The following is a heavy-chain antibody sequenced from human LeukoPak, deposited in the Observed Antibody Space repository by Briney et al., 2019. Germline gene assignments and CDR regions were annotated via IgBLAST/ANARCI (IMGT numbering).Heavy chain of an antibody. V-gene: IGHV4-61*02. CDR2: IYISGST. Sequence: SQTLSLTCAVSGGSIRRGSYYWSWGRQPAGKGREWVVRIYISGSTNYNPSLKSPVTISLDTSKNQFSLKLSSVTAADTAVYYWVRDSSNYYFDYWGQGTLVTVSS. D-gene: IGHD2-2*01. CDR1: GGSIRRGSYY. J-gene: IGHJ4*02. CDR3: VRDSSNYYFDY.